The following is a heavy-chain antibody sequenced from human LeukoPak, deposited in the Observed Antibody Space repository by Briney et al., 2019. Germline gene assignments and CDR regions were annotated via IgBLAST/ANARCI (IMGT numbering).Heavy chain of an antibody. V-gene: IGHV1-69*06. Sequence: SVKVSCKASGYTFTSYGISWVRQAPGQGLEWMGGIIPIFGTANYAQKFQGRVTITADKSTSTAYMELSSLRSEDTAVYYCTRYSSSWGDAFDIWGQGTMVTVSS. D-gene: IGHD6-13*01. CDR2: IIPIFGTA. CDR3: TRYSSSWGDAFDI. CDR1: GYTFTSYG. J-gene: IGHJ3*02.